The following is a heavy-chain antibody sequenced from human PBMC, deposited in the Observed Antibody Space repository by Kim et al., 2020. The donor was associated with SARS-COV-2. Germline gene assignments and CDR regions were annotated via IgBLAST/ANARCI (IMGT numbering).Heavy chain of an antibody. D-gene: IGHD2-2*01. Sequence: GGSLRLSCEASGFTFTSYAMTWVRQAPGKGLEWVASIGITGGNTYYADSVKGRFIISRDNSRDTLFLHMNSLRAEDTAVYYCTKRTSGAWPFDYWGQGTLVTVSS. CDR1: GFTFTSYA. V-gene: IGHV3-23*01. J-gene: IGHJ4*02. CDR2: IGITGGNT. CDR3: TKRTSGAWPFDY.